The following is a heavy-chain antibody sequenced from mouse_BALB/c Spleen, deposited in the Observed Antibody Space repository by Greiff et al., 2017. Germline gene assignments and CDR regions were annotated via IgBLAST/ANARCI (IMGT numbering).Heavy chain of an antibody. J-gene: IGHJ4*01. CDR1: GYTFTSYS. Sequence: QVQLQQSGPELVKPGASVRISCKASGYTFTSYSIHWVKQRPGQGLEWIGWIYPGNVNTKYNEKFKGKATLTAVKSSSTAYMQLSSLTSEDSAVYFCARWHDYDVGYYAMDYWGQGTSVTVSS. CDR3: ARWHDYDVGYYAMDY. D-gene: IGHD2-4*01. CDR2: IYPGNVNT. V-gene: IGHV1S56*01.